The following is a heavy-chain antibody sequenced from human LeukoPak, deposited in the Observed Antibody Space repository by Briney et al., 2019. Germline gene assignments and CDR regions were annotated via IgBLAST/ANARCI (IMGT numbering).Heavy chain of an antibody. CDR1: GFTFSSYS. CDR3: ARYYPIQLWDYGMDV. Sequence: PGGSLRLSCATSGFTFSSYSMNWVRQAPGKGLEWVSYISSSSSTIYYADSVKGRFTISRDNAKNSLYLQMNSLRAEDTAVYYCARYYPIQLWDYGMDVWGQGTTVTVSS. J-gene: IGHJ6*02. V-gene: IGHV3-48*04. D-gene: IGHD5-18*01. CDR2: ISSSSSTI.